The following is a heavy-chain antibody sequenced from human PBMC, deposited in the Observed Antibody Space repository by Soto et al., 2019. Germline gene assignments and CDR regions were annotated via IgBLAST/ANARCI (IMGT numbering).Heavy chain of an antibody. V-gene: IGHV4-34*01. Sequence: LSLTCAVYGGSFSGYYWSWIRQPPGKGLEWIGEINHSGSTNYNPSLKSRVTISVDTSKNQFSLKPSSVTAADTAVYYCARRRYFDYWGQGTLVTVSS. CDR3: ARRRYFDY. J-gene: IGHJ4*02. CDR1: GGSFSGYY. CDR2: INHSGST.